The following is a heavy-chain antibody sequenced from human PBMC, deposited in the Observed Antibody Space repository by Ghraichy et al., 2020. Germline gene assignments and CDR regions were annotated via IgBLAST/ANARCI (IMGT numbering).Heavy chain of an antibody. J-gene: IGHJ5*02. D-gene: IGHD3-22*01. Sequence: TLSLTCTVSGGSISSYYWSWIRQPPGKGLEWIGYIYYSGSTNYNPSLKSRVTISVDTSKNQFSLKLSSVTAADTAVYYCARSGSGYYDFVFDPWGQGTLVTVSS. V-gene: IGHV4-59*01. CDR2: IYYSGST. CDR3: ARSGSGYYDFVFDP. CDR1: GGSISSYY.